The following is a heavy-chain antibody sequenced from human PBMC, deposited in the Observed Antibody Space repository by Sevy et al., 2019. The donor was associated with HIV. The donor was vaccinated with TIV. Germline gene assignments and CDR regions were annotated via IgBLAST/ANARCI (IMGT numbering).Heavy chain of an antibody. CDR2: ISSSGSTI. J-gene: IGHJ3*02. V-gene: IGHV3-11*01. D-gene: IGHD3-3*01. CDR3: ARAYDFWSGYSDAFDI. CDR1: GFTFSDYY. Sequence: GGSLRLSCAASGFTFSDYYMSWIRQAPGKGLEWVSYISSSGSTIYYADSAKGRFTISRDNAKKSLYLQMNSLRVDDTAVYYCARAYDFWSGYSDAFDIWGQGTMVTVSS.